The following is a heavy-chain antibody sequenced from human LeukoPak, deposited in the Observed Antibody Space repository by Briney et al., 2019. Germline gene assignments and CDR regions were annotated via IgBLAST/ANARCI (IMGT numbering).Heavy chain of an antibody. J-gene: IGHJ4*02. CDR2: INHSGST. Sequence: SETLSLTCAVYGGSFSGYYWGWIRQPPGKGLEWIGEINHSGSTNYNPSLKSRVTISVDTSKNQFSLKLSSVTAADTAVYYCARWLQLGGYYFDYWGQGTLVTVSS. D-gene: IGHD5-24*01. CDR1: GGSFSGYY. CDR3: ARWLQLGGYYFDY. V-gene: IGHV4-34*01.